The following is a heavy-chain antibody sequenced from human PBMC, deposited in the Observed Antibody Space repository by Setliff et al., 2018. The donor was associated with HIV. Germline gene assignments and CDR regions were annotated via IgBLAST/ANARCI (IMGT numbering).Heavy chain of an antibody. J-gene: IGHJ4*02. CDR2: IIPIFGTT. CDR1: GGSVTTYG. CDR3: ARPWGGLVQTANYFDS. Sequence: SVKVSCKASGGSVTTYGITWVRQAPGQGLEWMGGIIPIFGTTKYAQKFQGRVTISADESTRTANMELSSLTVEDTAVYFCARPWGGLVQTANYFDSWGQGTLVTVS. V-gene: IGHV1-69*13. D-gene: IGHD3-3*01.